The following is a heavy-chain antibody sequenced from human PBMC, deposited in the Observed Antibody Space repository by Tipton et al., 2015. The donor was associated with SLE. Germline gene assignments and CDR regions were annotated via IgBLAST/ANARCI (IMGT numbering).Heavy chain of an antibody. CDR2: ISGSGGTR. Sequence: SLRLSCAASGFTFSSFDVNWVRQAPGKGLEWVSYISGSGGTRYYADSVKGRFTISRDNAKKSLYLQMNSLRAEDTAVYYCGASYFDYWGQGTLVTVSS. V-gene: IGHV3-48*03. CDR1: GFTFSSFD. J-gene: IGHJ4*02. CDR3: GASYFDY.